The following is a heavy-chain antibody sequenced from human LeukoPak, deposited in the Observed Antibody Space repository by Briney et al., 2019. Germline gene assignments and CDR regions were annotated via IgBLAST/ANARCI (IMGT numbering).Heavy chain of an antibody. CDR2: IYYSGST. D-gene: IGHD2-21*01. Sequence: PSETLSLTCTVSGGSISSSSYYWGWIRQPPGKGLEWIGSIYYSGSTYYNPSLKSRVTIPVDTSKNQFSLKLSSVTAADTAVYYCARRRHCGGDCYFSPAWYFDLWGRGTLVTVSS. CDR1: GGSISSSSYY. V-gene: IGHV4-39*01. CDR3: ARRRHCGGDCYFSPAWYFDL. J-gene: IGHJ2*01.